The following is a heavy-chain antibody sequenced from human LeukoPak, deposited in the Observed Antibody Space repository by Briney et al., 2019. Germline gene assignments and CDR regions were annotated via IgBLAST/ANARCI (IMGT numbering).Heavy chain of an antibody. Sequence: SVKVSCKASGGTFSSYAISWVRQAPGQGLEWMGGIIPIFGTANYAQRFQGRVTITADKSTSTAYMELSSLRSEDTAVYYCARAISYYYYMDVWGKGTTVTVSS. J-gene: IGHJ6*03. CDR1: GGTFSSYA. CDR3: ARAISYYYYMDV. CDR2: IIPIFGTA. V-gene: IGHV1-69*06.